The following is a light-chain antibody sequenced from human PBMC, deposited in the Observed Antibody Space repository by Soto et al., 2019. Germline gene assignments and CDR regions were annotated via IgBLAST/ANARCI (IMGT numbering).Light chain of an antibody. CDR2: WAS. V-gene: IGKV4-1*01. CDR3: QQYYSTPPYT. J-gene: IGKJ2*01. CDR1: QNVLYKSNNENY. Sequence: DIMMTQSPDSLAVSLGERATINCKSSQNVLYKSNNENYLAWFQQKPGQPPKLLIYWASTRKSGVPDRFTGSGSGSDFTLTISSLQAEDVAVYYCQQYYSTPPYTFGQGTKLEI.